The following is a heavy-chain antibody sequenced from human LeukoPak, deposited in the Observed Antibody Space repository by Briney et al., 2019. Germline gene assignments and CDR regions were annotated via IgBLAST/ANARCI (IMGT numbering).Heavy chain of an antibody. D-gene: IGHD3-10*01. V-gene: IGHV3-23*01. CDR1: GFTFSSYA. CDR3: ARDTHLSYAAGFDY. J-gene: IGHJ4*02. CDR2: ISGSSGNT. Sequence: GGSLRLSCAASGFTFSSYAMSWVRQAPGKGLEWVSAISGSSGNTYYADSVKGRFTISKDNAKNSLYLQMTSLRAEDTALYYCARDTHLSYAAGFDYWGQGTLVTVSS.